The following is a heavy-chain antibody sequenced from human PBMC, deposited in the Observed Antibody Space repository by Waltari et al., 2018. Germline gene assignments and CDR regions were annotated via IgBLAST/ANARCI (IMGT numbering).Heavy chain of an antibody. CDR2: INHSGST. J-gene: IGHJ4*02. CDR1: GGSFSGYY. V-gene: IGHV4-34*01. CDR3: ARNYRVGATRGYYFDY. Sequence: QVQLQQWGAGLLKPSETLSLTCAVYGGSFSGYYWSWIRKPPGKGLEWIGEINHSGSTNYNPSLKSRVTISVDTSKNQFSLKLSSVTAADTAVYYCARNYRVGATRGYYFDYWGQGTLVTVSS. D-gene: IGHD1-26*01.